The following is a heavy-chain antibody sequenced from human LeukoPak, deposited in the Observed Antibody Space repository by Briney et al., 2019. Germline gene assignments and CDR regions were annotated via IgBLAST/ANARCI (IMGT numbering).Heavy chain of an antibody. CDR2: ISRSSTDT. D-gene: IGHD3-10*01. J-gene: IGHJ4*02. V-gene: IGHV3-11*06. Sequence: PGGSLRLSCAASGFTFTDFYMSWIRQAPGKGLEWLSDISRSSTDTNYADSVRGRFTISRDNAKNSLFLQLNSLRAEDTAVYYCARKTYYYDSGSYSKSYYFDYWGQGTLVTVSS. CDR3: ARKTYYYDSGSYSKSYYFDY. CDR1: GFTFTDFY.